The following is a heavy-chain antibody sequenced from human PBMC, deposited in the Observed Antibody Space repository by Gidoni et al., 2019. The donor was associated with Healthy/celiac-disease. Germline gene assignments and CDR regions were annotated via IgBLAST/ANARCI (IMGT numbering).Heavy chain of an antibody. D-gene: IGHD2-15*01. CDR1: GFTFSSYG. J-gene: IGHJ6*02. V-gene: IGHV3-30*18. CDR2: ISYDGSKK. Sequence: QVQLVDSGDVVVQPVRYLRLSCAASGFTFSSYGMNWVRQAPGKGLEWVAVISYDGSKKYYADSVKGRFTISRDNSKNTLYLQMNSMRAEDTAVYYGAKDFHSNYYYYGMDVWGQGTTVTVSS. CDR3: AKDFHSNYYYYGMDV.